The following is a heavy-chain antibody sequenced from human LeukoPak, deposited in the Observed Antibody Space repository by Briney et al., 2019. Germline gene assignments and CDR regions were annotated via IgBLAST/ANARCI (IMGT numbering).Heavy chain of an antibody. V-gene: IGHV5-51*01. Sequence: GESLKISCKGSGYSFTSYWIGWVRHMPGKGLEWMGMIYPGDSDTRYSPSFQGQVTISADKSISTAYLQWSSLKASDTAMYYCARHGGYSYGSLRGDYYYGMDVWGQGTTVTVSS. CDR3: ARHGGYSYGSLRGDYYYGMDV. D-gene: IGHD5-18*01. CDR1: GYSFTSYW. CDR2: IYPGDSDT. J-gene: IGHJ6*02.